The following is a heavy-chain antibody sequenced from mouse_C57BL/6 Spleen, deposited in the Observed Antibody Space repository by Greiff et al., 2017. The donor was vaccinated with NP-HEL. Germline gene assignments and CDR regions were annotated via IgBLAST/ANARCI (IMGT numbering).Heavy chain of an antibody. V-gene: IGHV1-19*01. CDR3: ARQDYFDY. CDR1: GYTFTDYY. J-gene: IGHJ2*01. Sequence: EVKLQESGPVLVKPGASVKMSCKASGYTFTDYYMNWVKQSHGKSLEWIGVINPYNGGTSYNQKFKGKATLTVDKSSSTAYMELNSLTSEDSAVYYCARQDYFDYWGQGTTLTVSS. CDR2: INPYNGGT.